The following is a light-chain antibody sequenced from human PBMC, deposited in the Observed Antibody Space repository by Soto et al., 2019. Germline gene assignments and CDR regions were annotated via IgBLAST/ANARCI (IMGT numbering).Light chain of an antibody. CDR2: ASD. CDR3: QESYSTPPWT. Sequence: DIQMTQSPSSLSASIGDRITITCRASQNIAMYLPWYQQKPGKAPELLIFASDSLQRGVPSRFSGSGSGTVFTLTISSLQPEDLATYYCQESYSTPPWTFGQGTKVEIK. J-gene: IGKJ1*01. CDR1: QNIAMY. V-gene: IGKV1-39*01.